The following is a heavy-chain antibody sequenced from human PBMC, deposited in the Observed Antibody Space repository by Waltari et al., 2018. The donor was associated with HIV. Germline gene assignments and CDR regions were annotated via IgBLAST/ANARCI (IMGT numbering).Heavy chain of an antibody. CDR1: GGSLRGYY. J-gene: IGHJ6*03. CDR2: IDRSGST. CDR3: ARGQAPYYYDSSGYLQYYYSYYYMDV. V-gene: IGHV4-34*02. Sequence: QVQLQQWGAGLLKPSETLSLTCAVYGGSLRGYYWSWIRQPPGKGLEWIGEIDRSGSTNYNPSLKSRITISGDPSKSQFSLRLSSVTAADTAVYFCARGQAPYYYDSSGYLQYYYSYYYMDVWGKGTTVTVSS. D-gene: IGHD3-22*01.